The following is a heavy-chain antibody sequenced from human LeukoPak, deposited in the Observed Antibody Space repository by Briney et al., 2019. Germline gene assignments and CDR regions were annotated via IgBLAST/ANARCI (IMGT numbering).Heavy chain of an antibody. Sequence: ASVKVSCKASGYTFTGYYMHWVRQAPGQGLEWMGWINPNSGGTNYAQKFQGRVTMTRDTSISAAYMELSRLRSDDTAMYYCARDGSGSYSHFDYWGQGTLVTVSS. CDR3: ARDGSGSYSHFDY. J-gene: IGHJ4*02. CDR2: INPNSGGT. CDR1: GYTFTGYY. V-gene: IGHV1-2*02. D-gene: IGHD1-26*01.